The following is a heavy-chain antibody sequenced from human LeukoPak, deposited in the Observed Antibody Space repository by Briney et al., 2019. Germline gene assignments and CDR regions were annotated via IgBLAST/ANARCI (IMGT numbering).Heavy chain of an antibody. J-gene: IGHJ4*02. Sequence: GGSLRLSCAASGFTFSSYSMNWVRQAPGKGLEWVSSISNSSSYIYYADSVKGRFTISRDNAKNSLYLQMNSLRAEDTAVYYCARARLPYFDWSPTMYYFDYWGQGTLVTVSS. D-gene: IGHD3-9*01. CDR2: ISNSSSYI. CDR1: GFTFSSYS. CDR3: ARARLPYFDWSPTMYYFDY. V-gene: IGHV3-21*01.